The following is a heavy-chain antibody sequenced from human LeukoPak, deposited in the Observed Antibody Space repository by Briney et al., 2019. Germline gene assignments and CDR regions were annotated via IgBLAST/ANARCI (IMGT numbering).Heavy chain of an antibody. V-gene: IGHV3-21*01. CDR3: ARGATYDY. Sequence: GGSLRLSCVASGFTFTSYSMNWVRQAPGKGLEWVSSIKTTSTYIYYADSVEGRFTISRDNAKNSLYLQMNSLRADDTAVYYCARGATYDYWGQGTLVTVSS. D-gene: IGHD1-26*01. CDR1: GFTFTSYS. CDR2: IKTTSTYI. J-gene: IGHJ4*02.